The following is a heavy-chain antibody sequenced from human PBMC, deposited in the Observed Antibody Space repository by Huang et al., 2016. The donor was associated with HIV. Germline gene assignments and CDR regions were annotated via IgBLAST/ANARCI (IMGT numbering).Heavy chain of an antibody. Sequence: EVQLVESGGDLVQPGGSLRLSCAASGFTFSNFWMSWVRQAPGKGVEWVANIKQDGGEKCSVDTVKGRLNISRDNGDKSLYLQMNSLRAEDTAVYYCAQGGYSYGFWGQGTLVTVSS. J-gene: IGHJ4*02. V-gene: IGHV3-7*01. CDR3: AQGGYSYGF. CDR2: IKQDGGEK. D-gene: IGHD5-18*01. CDR1: GFTFSNFW.